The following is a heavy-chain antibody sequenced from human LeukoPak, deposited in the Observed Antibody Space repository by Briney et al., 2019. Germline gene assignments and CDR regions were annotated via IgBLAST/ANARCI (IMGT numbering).Heavy chain of an antibody. CDR2: ISNSGSYI. J-gene: IGHJ4*02. D-gene: IGHD2-2*01. CDR1: GFTFSSYS. CDR3: ANHLACGSTSCPHFDY. Sequence: GGSLRLSCAASGFTFSSYSMNWVRQAPGKGLEWVSSISNSGSYIYYADSVKGRFTISRDNAKNSLYLQMNSLRAEDTAVYYCANHLACGSTSCPHFDYWGQGTLVTVSS. V-gene: IGHV3-21*01.